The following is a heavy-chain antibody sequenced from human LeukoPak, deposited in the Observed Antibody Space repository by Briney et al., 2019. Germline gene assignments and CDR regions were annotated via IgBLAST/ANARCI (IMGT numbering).Heavy chain of an antibody. Sequence: KSGGSRRLSCAASGFTFSSYAMSWVRQAPGKRLEWVSAISSVSSYIYYADSVKGRFTISRDNAKNSLYLQMNSLRAEDTAVYYCARDEYSSSWRTRLVLLDYWGQGTLVTVSS. J-gene: IGHJ4*02. CDR1: GFTFSSYA. V-gene: IGHV3-21*01. D-gene: IGHD6-13*01. CDR3: ARDEYSSSWRTRLVLLDY. CDR2: ISSVSSYI.